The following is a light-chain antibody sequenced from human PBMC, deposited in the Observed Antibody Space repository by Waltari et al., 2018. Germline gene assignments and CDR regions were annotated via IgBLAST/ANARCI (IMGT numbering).Light chain of an antibody. CDR1: QTVTNN. Sequence: EILMTQSPATLSVSPGERATLSCRASQTVTNNLAWYQQKPGQAPRLLIYGASTRATGIPVRFSGSGSGTEFTLTISSLQSEDFAVYYCQQYYNWRTFGQGTK. V-gene: IGKV3-15*01. CDR2: GAS. J-gene: IGKJ1*01. CDR3: QQYYNWRT.